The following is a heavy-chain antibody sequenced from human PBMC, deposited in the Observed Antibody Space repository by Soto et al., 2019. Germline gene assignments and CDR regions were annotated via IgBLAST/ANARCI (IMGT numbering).Heavy chain of an antibody. Sequence: QVQLQESGPGLVKPSQTLSLTCTVSGGSISSGDYYWSWIRQPPGKGLEWIGHIFYRGSTYYNPSFKSRVTISVDTSRNQFSLKLSSVTAADTAVYYCARYTAMEPTFDYWGQGTLVTVSS. CDR2: IFYRGST. CDR1: GGSISSGDYY. V-gene: IGHV4-30-4*01. J-gene: IGHJ4*02. CDR3: ARYTAMEPTFDY. D-gene: IGHD5-18*01.